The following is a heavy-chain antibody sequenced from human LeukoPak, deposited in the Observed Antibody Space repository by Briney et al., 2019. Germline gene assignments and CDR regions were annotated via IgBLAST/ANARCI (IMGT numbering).Heavy chain of an antibody. D-gene: IGHD2-2*01. V-gene: IGHV1-2*02. CDR3: ARGGRYCSSTSCYQSYFDY. CDR1: GYTFTGYY. Sequence: HRASVKVSCKASGYTFTGYYMHWMRQAPGQGLEWMGWINPNSGGTNYAQKFQGRVTLTRDTSITTAYMELSRLRSDDTAVYYCARGGRYCSSTSCYQSYFDYWGQGTLVTVSS. J-gene: IGHJ4*02. CDR2: INPNSGGT.